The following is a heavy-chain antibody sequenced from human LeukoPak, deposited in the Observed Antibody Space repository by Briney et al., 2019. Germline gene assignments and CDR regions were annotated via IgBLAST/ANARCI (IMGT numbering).Heavy chain of an antibody. CDR1: GASFSSYY. V-gene: IGHV4-4*07. D-gene: IGHD4-23*01. CDR3: ARESSTVVTRQFDY. CDR2: IHTSGST. Sequence: PSETLSLTCTFSGASFSSYYWSWIRQPAGRGLEWIGRIHTSGSTNYSPSLKSRVTMSLDTSKNQFSLKLSSVTAADTAVYYCARESSTVVTRQFDYWGQGTLVTVSS. J-gene: IGHJ4*02.